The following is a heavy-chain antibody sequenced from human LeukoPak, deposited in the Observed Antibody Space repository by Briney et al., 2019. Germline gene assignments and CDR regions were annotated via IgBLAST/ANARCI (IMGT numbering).Heavy chain of an antibody. CDR1: GFTFSSYS. CDR2: ISSSSSTI. Sequence: PGGSLRLSCAASGFTFSSYSMNWVRQAPGKGLEWVSYISSSSSTIYYADSVKGRFTISRDNAKNSLYLQMNSLRAEDTAVYYCARDAHSDDSSGYRNWFDPWGQGTLVTVSS. CDR3: ARDAHSDDSSGYRNWFDP. D-gene: IGHD3-22*01. V-gene: IGHV3-48*01. J-gene: IGHJ5*02.